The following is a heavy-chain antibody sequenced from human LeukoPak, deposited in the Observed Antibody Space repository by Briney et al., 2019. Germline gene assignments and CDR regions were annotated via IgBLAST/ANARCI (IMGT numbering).Heavy chain of an antibody. V-gene: IGHV1-2*02. CDR2: INPNSGGT. Sequence: ASVKVSCKASGYTFTGYYMRWVRQAPGRGLEWMGWINPNSGGTNYAQKFQGRVTMTRDTSISTAYMELSGLRSDDTAVYYCARGGHIVVVKGPDPWGQGTLVTVSS. CDR3: ARGGHIVVVKGPDP. CDR1: GYTFTGYY. J-gene: IGHJ5*02. D-gene: IGHD2-21*01.